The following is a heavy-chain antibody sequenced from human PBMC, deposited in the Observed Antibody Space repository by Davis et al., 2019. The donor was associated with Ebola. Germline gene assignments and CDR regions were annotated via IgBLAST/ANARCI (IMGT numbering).Heavy chain of an antibody. CDR1: GFTFSNYD. V-gene: IGHV3-23*01. Sequence: PGGSLRLSCAASGFTFSNYDMSWVRHVPGKGLEWVSTFSASEGHTHYSDSVRGRFTISRDNSKNTLYLQMTSLRAEDTATYYCARYCHYTDCSYFDCWGQGTMVAVSS. CDR3: ARYCHYTDCSYFDC. CDR2: FSASEGHT. J-gene: IGHJ4*02. D-gene: IGHD2-15*01.